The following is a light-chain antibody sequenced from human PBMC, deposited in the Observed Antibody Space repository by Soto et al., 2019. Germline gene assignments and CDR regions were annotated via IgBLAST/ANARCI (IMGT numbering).Light chain of an antibody. Sequence: DIQMTQSPSSLSASVGDRVTITCRASQTISTYLNWYQQKPGKAPKLLIYAASTLQRGVPSRFSGSGSGTDFSLTISSLQREDFATYYCQQSHSAPETFGQGTKVEIK. V-gene: IGKV1-39*01. CDR1: QTISTY. CDR3: QQSHSAPET. CDR2: AAS. J-gene: IGKJ1*01.